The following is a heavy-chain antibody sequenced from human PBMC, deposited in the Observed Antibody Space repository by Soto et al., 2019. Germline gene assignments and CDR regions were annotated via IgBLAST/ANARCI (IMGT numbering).Heavy chain of an antibody. Sequence: EVQLVETGGGLIQPGGSLRLSCAASGFTVSSNYMSWVRQAPGKGLEWVSVIYSGGSTYYADSVKGRFTISRDNSKNTLYLQMNSLRAEDTAVYYCARESPYSYLTYYYGMDVWGQGTTVTVSS. J-gene: IGHJ6*02. CDR3: ARESPYSYLTYYYGMDV. CDR2: IYSGGST. D-gene: IGHD5-18*01. V-gene: IGHV3-53*05. CDR1: GFTVSSNY.